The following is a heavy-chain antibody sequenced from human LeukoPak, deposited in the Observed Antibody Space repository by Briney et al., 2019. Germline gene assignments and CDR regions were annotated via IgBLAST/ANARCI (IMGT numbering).Heavy chain of an antibody. J-gene: IGHJ4*02. V-gene: IGHV4-61*02. CDR3: ARVYSGYGDYEFDY. D-gene: IGHD4-17*01. CDR1: GGSISSGSYY. CDR2: IYTSGST. Sequence: SQTLSLTCTVSGGSISSGSYYWSWIRQPAGKGLEWIGRIYTSGSTNYNPSLKSRVTISVDTSKNQFSLKLSSVTAADTAVYYCARVYSGYGDYEFDYWGQGTLVTVSS.